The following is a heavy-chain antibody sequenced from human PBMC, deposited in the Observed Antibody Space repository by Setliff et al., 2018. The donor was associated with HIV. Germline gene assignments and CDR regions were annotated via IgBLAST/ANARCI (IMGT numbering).Heavy chain of an antibody. V-gene: IGHV1-8*01. CDR2: MNPNSGNT. CDR1: GYTFTYYD. D-gene: IGHD1-1*01. J-gene: IGHJ4*02. Sequence: ASVKVSCKASGYTFTYYDINWVRQVTGQGLEWMGWMNPNSGNTGYGQKFQGRVTMTRDTSISTVYMDLNRLTSDDTAVYYCALANIVSTARWNHWGRGTLVTVSS. CDR3: ALANIVSTARWNH.